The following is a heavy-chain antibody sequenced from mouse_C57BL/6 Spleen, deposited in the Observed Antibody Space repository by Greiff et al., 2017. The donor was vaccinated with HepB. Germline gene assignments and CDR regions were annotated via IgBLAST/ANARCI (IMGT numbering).Heavy chain of an antibody. D-gene: IGHD1-1*01. CDR1: GFTFSDYG. V-gene: IGHV5-17*01. CDR3: ATDYYGSSYDGY. J-gene: IGHJ2*01. CDR2: ISSGSSTI. Sequence: EVNLVESGGGLVKPGGSLKLSCAASGFTFSDYGMHWVRQAPEKGLEWVAYISSGSSTIYYADTVKGRFTISRDNAKNTLFLQMTSLRSEDTAMYYCATDYYGSSYDGYWGQGTTLTVSS.